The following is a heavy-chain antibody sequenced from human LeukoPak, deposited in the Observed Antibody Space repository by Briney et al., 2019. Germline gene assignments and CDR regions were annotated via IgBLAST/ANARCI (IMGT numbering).Heavy chain of an antibody. J-gene: IGHJ6*02. Sequence: GRSLRLSCTASGFTFSSYGMHWVRQAPGKGLEWVSAISGSGSSTYYADSVKGRFTISRDNSKNTLYLQMNSLRAEDTAVYYCAKDKDWGYSAYDCYGMDVWGQGTTVTVSS. D-gene: IGHD1-26*01. V-gene: IGHV3-23*01. CDR2: ISGSGSST. CDR3: AKDKDWGYSAYDCYGMDV. CDR1: GFTFSSYG.